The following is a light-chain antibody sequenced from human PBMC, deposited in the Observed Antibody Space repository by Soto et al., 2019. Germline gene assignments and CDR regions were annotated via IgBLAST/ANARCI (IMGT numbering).Light chain of an antibody. V-gene: IGKV1-9*01. CDR1: QGISSY. Sequence: SQLTQSPASQCAAVGESVAITCRASQGISSYLAWYQQKPGKATKLLIYDVSALKRGVPPRFSGSGSGTEGTLIISSLQSDAAATNSRQHYNRYSEAFGQGTKVDIK. CDR2: DVS. J-gene: IGKJ1*01. CDR3: QHYNRYSEA.